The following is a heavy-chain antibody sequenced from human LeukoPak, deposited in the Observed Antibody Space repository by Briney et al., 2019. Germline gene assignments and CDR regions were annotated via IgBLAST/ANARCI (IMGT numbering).Heavy chain of an antibody. Sequence: ASVKVSCKASGYTFTSYGISWVRQAPGQGVEWMGWISAYNGNTNYAQKLQGRVTMTTDTSTSTAYMELRSLRSEDTAVYYCARGYYYDSSGYYETFDYWGQGTLVTVSS. CDR2: ISAYNGNT. D-gene: IGHD3-22*01. CDR1: GYTFTSYG. V-gene: IGHV1-18*01. CDR3: ARGYYYDSSGYYETFDY. J-gene: IGHJ4*02.